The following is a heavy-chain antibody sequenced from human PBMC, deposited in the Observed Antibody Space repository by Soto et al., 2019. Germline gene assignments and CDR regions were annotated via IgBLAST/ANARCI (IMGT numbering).Heavy chain of an antibody. V-gene: IGHV5-51*01. CDR1: GYEFGSAW. Sequence: EESLKISCKAFGYEFGSAWIGWVRQMPGKGLEWMGIIKPGTPDIRYSPSLRGHVTISADEGLSTAYLQWYSPKASDSGMYYCARQLSHICDFWGQGTLVTVSS. CDR2: IKPGTPDI. D-gene: IGHD3-3*02. J-gene: IGHJ4*02. CDR3: ARQLSHICDF.